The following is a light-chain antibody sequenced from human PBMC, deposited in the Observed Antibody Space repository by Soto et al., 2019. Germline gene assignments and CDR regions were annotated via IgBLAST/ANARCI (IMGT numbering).Light chain of an antibody. J-gene: IGLJ3*02. CDR1: NIGSKS. V-gene: IGLV3-21*04. CDR2: YDT. Sequence: SYELTQPPSVSVAPGKTARITCGGNNIGSKSVHWYQQKPGQAPVLVIYYDTDRPSGIPERFSGSNSGNTATLNISRVEAGDEADYYCQVWDSSSDHWVFGGGIKVTVL. CDR3: QVWDSSSDHWV.